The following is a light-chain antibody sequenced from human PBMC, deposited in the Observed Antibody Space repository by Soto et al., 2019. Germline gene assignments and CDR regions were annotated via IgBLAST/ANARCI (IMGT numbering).Light chain of an antibody. CDR2: DAT. J-gene: IGKJ5*01. CDR3: QQTYTTPEIT. Sequence: DIQMTQSPSTLSASVGDRVTITCRADQSITRWLAWFQQKPGKAPSLLIYDATNLQPGVPSRFSGSGSGTEFTLTISSLQPEDFAIYYCQQTYTTPEITFGQGTRLAI. V-gene: IGKV1-5*01. CDR1: QSITRW.